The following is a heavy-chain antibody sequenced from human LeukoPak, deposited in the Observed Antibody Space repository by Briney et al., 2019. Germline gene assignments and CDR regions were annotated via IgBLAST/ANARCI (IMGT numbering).Heavy chain of an antibody. CDR2: IYHSGST. Sequence: SGTLSLTCAVSGGSISSSNWWSWVRQPPGKGLEWIGEIYHSGSTNYNPSLKSRVTISVDKSKNQFSLKLSSVTAADTAVYYCARAGVVTILSSAYNWFDPWGQGTLVTVSS. D-gene: IGHD3-3*01. CDR3: ARAGVVTILSSAYNWFDP. CDR1: GGSISSSNW. J-gene: IGHJ5*02. V-gene: IGHV4-4*02.